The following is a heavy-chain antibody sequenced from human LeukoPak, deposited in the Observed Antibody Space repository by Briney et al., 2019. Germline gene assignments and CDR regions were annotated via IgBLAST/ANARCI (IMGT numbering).Heavy chain of an antibody. CDR3: ARGEGGYCSSTSCYGLSFDY. D-gene: IGHD2-2*01. CDR2: IYYSGST. J-gene: IGHJ4*02. Sequence: SETLSLTCTVSGGSISSGYYYWSWIRQPPGKGLEWIGYIYYSGSTYYNPSLKSRVTISVDTSKNQFSLKLSSVTAAYTAVYYCARGEGGYCSSTSCYGLSFDYWGQGTLVTVSS. CDR1: GGSISSGYYY. V-gene: IGHV4-30-4*01.